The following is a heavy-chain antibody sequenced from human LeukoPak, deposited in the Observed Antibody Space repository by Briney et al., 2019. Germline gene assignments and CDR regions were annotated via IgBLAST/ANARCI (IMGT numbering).Heavy chain of an antibody. CDR3: ARTPRGYDIPSVWFDP. V-gene: IGHV4-34*01. Sequence: SETLSLTCAVYGGSFSGYYWSWIRQPPGKGLEWIGYIYYSGSTNYNPSLKSRVTISVDTSKNQFSLKLSSVTAADTAVYYCARTPRGYDIPSVWFDPWGQGTLVTVSS. CDR2: IYYSGST. J-gene: IGHJ5*02. D-gene: IGHD3-22*01. CDR1: GGSFSGYY.